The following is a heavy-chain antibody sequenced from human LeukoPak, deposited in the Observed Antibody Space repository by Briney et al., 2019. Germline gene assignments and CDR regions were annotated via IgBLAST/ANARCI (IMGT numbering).Heavy chain of an antibody. CDR1: GGTFISYA. CDR3: ARGGPDIVVVPAAKRVYNWFDP. V-gene: IGHV1-69*01. CDR2: IIPIFAKA. J-gene: IGHJ5*02. D-gene: IGHD2-2*01. Sequence: SVKVSCKASGGTFISYAISWVRQAPGQGIEWMGGIIPIFAKANYAQKFQGRVTITADESTSTAYMELSSLRSEDTAVYYCARGGPDIVVVPAAKRVYNWFDPWGQGTLVTVSS.